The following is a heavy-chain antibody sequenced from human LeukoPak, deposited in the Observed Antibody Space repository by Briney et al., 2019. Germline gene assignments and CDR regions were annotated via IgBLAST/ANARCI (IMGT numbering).Heavy chain of an antibody. J-gene: IGHJ5*02. Sequence: SETLSLTCTVSSGSMSSYYWSWIRQPAGKGLEWIGRIYNSGSTNYNPSLKSRVTMLVDTSKNQFSLKLSSVTAADTAVYYCARRYSSSWYAWFDPWGQGTLVTVSS. D-gene: IGHD6-13*01. CDR1: SGSMSSYY. V-gene: IGHV4-4*07. CDR2: IYNSGST. CDR3: ARRYSSSWYAWFDP.